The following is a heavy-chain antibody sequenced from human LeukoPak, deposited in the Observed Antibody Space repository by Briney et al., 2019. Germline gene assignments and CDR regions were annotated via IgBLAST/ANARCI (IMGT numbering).Heavy chain of an antibody. CDR3: ARDSHSGSYYRLDY. Sequence: GGSLRLSCVASGFTVSSNYMSWVRQAPGKGLEWVSVIYSGGSTYYADSVKGRFTISRDNSKNTLYLKMNSLRAEDTAVYYCARDSHSGSYYRLDYWGQGTLVTVSS. CDR2: IYSGGST. D-gene: IGHD1-26*01. V-gene: IGHV3-53*01. CDR1: GFTVSSNY. J-gene: IGHJ4*02.